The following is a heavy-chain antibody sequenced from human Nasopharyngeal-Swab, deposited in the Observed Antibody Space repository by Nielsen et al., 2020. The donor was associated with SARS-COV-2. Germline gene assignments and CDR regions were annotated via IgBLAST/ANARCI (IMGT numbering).Heavy chain of an antibody. CDR2: IKQGGSEK. Sequence: ESLKISCAASGFTFSSYWMSWVRQAPGKGLEWVATIKQGGSEKYYVDSVKGRFTISRDNAKNSLYLQMNSLRAEDTAVYYCARDRYYGTTVLDAFDIWGQGTMVNVSS. V-gene: IGHV3-7*01. CDR3: ARDRYYGTTVLDAFDI. D-gene: IGHD4-17*01. CDR1: GFTFSSYW. J-gene: IGHJ3*02.